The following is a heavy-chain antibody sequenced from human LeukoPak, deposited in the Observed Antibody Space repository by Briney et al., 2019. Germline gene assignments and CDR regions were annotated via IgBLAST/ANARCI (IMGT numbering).Heavy chain of an antibody. J-gene: IGHJ3*02. CDR1: GFTFSSYW. CDR3: ARVGGYYYDSSGYYWGAFDI. Sequence: GGSLRLSCAASGFTFSSYWMSWVRQAPGKGLEWVANIKQDGSETYYVDSVKGRFTISRDIAKNSLYLQMNSLRAEDTAVYYCARVGGYYYDSSGYYWGAFDIWGQGTMVTVSS. CDR2: IKQDGSET. D-gene: IGHD3-22*01. V-gene: IGHV3-7*01.